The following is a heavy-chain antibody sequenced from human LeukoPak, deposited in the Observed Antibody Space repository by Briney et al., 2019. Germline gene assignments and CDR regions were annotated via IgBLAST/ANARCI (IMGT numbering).Heavy chain of an antibody. CDR1: GYTFTGYY. D-gene: IGHD3-10*01. Sequence: ASVKVSCKASGYTFTGYYMHWVRQAPGQGLEWMGWINPNSGGTNYAQKFQGRVTITADKSTSTAYMELSSLRSEDTAVYYCARATSMVRYYFDYWGQGTLVTVSS. J-gene: IGHJ4*02. CDR2: INPNSGGT. CDR3: ARATSMVRYYFDY. V-gene: IGHV1-2*02.